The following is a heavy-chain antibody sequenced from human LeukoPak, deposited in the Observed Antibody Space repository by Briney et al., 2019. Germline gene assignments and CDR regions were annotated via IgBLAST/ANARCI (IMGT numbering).Heavy chain of an antibody. CDR2: ISSSGSTI. CDR3: AKVKVVGYSTFDL. Sequence: GGSLRLSCAASGFTFSNYYMSWIRQAPGKGLEWVTYISSSGSTIYYADSVKGQFTISRDNAKNSLYLQMNSLTAEDTAVYYCAKVKVVGYSTFDLWGQGTLVTVSP. D-gene: IGHD3-22*01. V-gene: IGHV3-11*01. J-gene: IGHJ4*02. CDR1: GFTFSNYY.